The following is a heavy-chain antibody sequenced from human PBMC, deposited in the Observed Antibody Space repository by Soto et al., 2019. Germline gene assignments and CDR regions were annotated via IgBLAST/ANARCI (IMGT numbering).Heavy chain of an antibody. J-gene: IGHJ6*01. CDR1: GYIFTSYF. D-gene: IGHD6-6*01. CDR2: IYPGDSDT. V-gene: IGHV5-51*01. CDR3: ASRASSRSNYYGMEV. Sequence: GESLKISCKFSGYIFTSYFIGFVRQMPGKGLEWMGIIYPGDSDTRYSPSFQGQVTISADKSISTAYLQWSSLKASDTAMYYCASRASSRSNYYGMEVWGQGNTVNVS.